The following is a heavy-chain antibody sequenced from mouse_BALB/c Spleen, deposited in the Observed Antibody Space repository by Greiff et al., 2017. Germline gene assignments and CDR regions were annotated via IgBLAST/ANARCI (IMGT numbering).Heavy chain of an antibody. CDR1: GFSLTGYG. CDR3: ARELGRAWFAY. D-gene: IGHD4-1*01. V-gene: IGHV2-6-7*01. J-gene: IGHJ3*01. CDR2: IWGDGST. Sequence: QVQLKESGPGLVAPSQSLSITCTVSGFSLTGYGVNWVRQPPGKGLEWLGMIWGDGSTDYNSALKSRLSISKDNSKSQVFLKMNSLQTDDTAMYYCARELGRAWFAYWGQGTLVTVSA.